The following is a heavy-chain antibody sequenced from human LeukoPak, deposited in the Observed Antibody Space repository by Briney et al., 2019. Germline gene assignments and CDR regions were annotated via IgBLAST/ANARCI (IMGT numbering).Heavy chain of an antibody. CDR3: ARTSGIAPAGIYYYYGMDV. CDR2: IYYSGST. J-gene: IGHJ6*02. Sequence: SETLSLTCTVSGGSINSVNYYWSWIRQHPGKGLEWIGSIYYSGSTNYNPSLKSRVTISVDTSKNQLSLKLISVTAADTAVYYCARTSGIAPAGIYYYYGMDVWGQGTTVTVSS. V-gene: IGHV4-61*01. D-gene: IGHD6-13*01. CDR1: GGSINSVNYY.